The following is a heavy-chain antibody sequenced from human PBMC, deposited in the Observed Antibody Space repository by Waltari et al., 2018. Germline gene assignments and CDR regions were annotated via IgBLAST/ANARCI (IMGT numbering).Heavy chain of an antibody. V-gene: IGHV3-74*01. Sequence: EVQLVESGGGLVQPGGSLRLSCAASGVTYSMYWMHWVRQAPGKGLVWVSRSTSVGSSTSYADSVKGRFTISTDNAKSRVYLQMNSLRAEDTAIYYWAREASRTTVTTGWCCFDLWGRGTLVTVSS. J-gene: IGHJ2*01. D-gene: IGHD4-17*01. CDR3: AREASRTTVTTGWCCFDL. CDR1: GVTYSMYW. CDR2: STSVGSST.